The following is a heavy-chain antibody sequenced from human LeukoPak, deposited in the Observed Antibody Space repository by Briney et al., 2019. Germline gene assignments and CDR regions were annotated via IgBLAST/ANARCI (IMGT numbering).Heavy chain of an antibody. CDR1: GGSFSGYY. J-gene: IGHJ5*02. Sequence: PSETLSLTCAVYGGSFSGYYWSWIRHPPGTGLEWIGEINHSGSTNYNPSLKSRVTISVDTSKNHCSLKLSSVTAADTTVYYCAQNWNDHWFDPWGQGTLVTASS. D-gene: IGHD1-1*01. V-gene: IGHV4-34*01. CDR2: INHSGST. CDR3: AQNWNDHWFDP.